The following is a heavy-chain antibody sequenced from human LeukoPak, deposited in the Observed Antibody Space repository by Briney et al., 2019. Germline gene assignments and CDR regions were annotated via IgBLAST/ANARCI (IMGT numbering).Heavy chain of an antibody. D-gene: IGHD2-21*02. CDR2: INSDGSTT. CDR3: ARSLGGGDCY. V-gene: IGHV3-74*01. J-gene: IGHJ4*02. CDR1: GFXFSSSW. Sequence: GGSLRLSCAASGFXFSSSWIHWVRRAPGKGLVWVSRINSDGSTTTYADSVKGRFTVSRDNAKNTLYLQMNSLRAEDTAVYYCARSLGGGDCYWGQGALVTVSS.